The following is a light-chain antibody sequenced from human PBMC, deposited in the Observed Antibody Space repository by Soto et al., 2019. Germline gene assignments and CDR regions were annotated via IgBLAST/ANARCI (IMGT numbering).Light chain of an antibody. CDR1: QSVSSN. V-gene: IGKV3-15*01. CDR2: GAY. Sequence: EIGMTQSPATLSVSPGERATLSCRASQSVSSNLAWYQQKPGQPPRLLIYGAYTRATGVPARFSGSGSGTEFTLTINSLQSEDFAVYYCQQYNSWPPLTFGGGTKVDI. J-gene: IGKJ4*01. CDR3: QQYNSWPPLT.